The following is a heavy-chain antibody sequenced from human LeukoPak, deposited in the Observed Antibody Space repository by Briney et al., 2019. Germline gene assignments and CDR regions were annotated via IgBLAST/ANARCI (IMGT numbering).Heavy chain of an antibody. CDR2: IWYGGTNK. V-gene: IGHV3-33*01. D-gene: IGHD2-2*01. J-gene: IGHJ6*02. CDR3: ARVGGYCSSTSCYGYYYYGMDV. CDR1: GFTFSSYG. Sequence: GGSLRLSCAASGFTFSSYGMHWVRQAPGKGLEWVAVIWYGGTNKYYADSVKGRFTISRDNSKNTLFLQMNSLRAEDTAVYYCARVGGYCSSTSCYGYYYYGMDVWGQGTTVTVSS.